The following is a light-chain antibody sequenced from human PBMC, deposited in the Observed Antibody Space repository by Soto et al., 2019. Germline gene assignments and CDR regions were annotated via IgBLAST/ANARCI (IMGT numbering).Light chain of an antibody. CDR3: QQYHGYPWT. J-gene: IGKJ1*01. CDR2: KAS. CDR1: QSISSW. Sequence: DIQMTQSPSTLSASVGDRVTITCRASQSISSWLALYQQKPGKAPKLLIYKASSLQSGVPSRFSGSGSGTEFTLTLSSLQPDDFAVYYCQQYHGYPWTFGQGTKVDIK. V-gene: IGKV1-5*03.